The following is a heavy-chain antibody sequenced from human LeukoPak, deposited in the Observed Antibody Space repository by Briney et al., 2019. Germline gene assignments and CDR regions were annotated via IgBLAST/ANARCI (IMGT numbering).Heavy chain of an antibody. CDR1: GGSISSSSYY. CDR2: IHYSGST. J-gene: IGHJ3*02. CDR3: ASATVRYYDFWSGPSRDAFDI. V-gene: IGHV4-39*01. D-gene: IGHD3-3*01. Sequence: SETLSLTCTVSGGSISSSSYYWGWIRQPPGKGLEWIGSIHYSGSTYYNPSLKSRVTISVDTSKNQFSLKLSSVTAADTAVYYCASATVRYYDFWSGPSRDAFDIWGQGTMVTVSS.